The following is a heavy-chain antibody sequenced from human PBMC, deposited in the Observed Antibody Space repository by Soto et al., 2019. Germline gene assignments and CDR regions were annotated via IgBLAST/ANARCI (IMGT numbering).Heavy chain of an antibody. CDR2: IHGNGGDT. CDR3: VIRGEPYGDYADY. J-gene: IGHJ4*02. V-gene: IGHV3-20*01. D-gene: IGHD4-17*01. CDR1: GFIFNKYG. Sequence: EVQLVETGGSVLRPGESLRLSCEASGFIFNKYGMSWVRQAPGKGLEWVAGIHGNGGDTAYEDSVKGRFAIFRDNVRNCLSLQMSSLRAEDTALYDCVIRGEPYGDYADYWGQGTLVTVTP.